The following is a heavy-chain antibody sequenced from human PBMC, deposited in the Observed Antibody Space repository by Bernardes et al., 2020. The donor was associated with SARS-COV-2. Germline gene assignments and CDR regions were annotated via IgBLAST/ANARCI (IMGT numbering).Heavy chain of an antibody. CDR1: GFTFSSYS. CDR2: ISSSSSTI. D-gene: IGHD6-13*01. J-gene: IGHJ6*02. CDR3: ASVPAAGLRYYYYGMDV. V-gene: IGHV3-48*01. Sequence: GGSLRLSCAASGFTFSSYSMNWVRQAPGKGLEWVSYISSSSSTIYYADSVKGRFTISRDNAKNSLYLQMNSLRAEDTAVYYCASVPAAGLRYYYYGMDVWGQGTTVTVSS.